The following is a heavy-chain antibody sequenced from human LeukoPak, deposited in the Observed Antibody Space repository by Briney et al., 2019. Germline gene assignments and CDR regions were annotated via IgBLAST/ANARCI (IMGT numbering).Heavy chain of an antibody. D-gene: IGHD2/OR15-2a*01. CDR1: GYTFTGYY. V-gene: IGHV1-2*02. J-gene: IGHJ4*02. CDR2: INPNSGGT. Sequence: ASVKVSCKAPGYTFTGYYMHWVRQAPGQGLEWMGWINPNSGGTNYAQKFQGRVTMTRDTSISTAYMELSRLRSDDTAVYYCARVNKLLLSGFDYWGQGTLVTVSS. CDR3: ARVNKLLLSGFDY.